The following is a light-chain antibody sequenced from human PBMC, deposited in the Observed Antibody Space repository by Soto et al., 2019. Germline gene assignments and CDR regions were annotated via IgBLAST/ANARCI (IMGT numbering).Light chain of an antibody. J-gene: IGKJ5*01. CDR1: QGISSA. CDR2: DAS. V-gene: IGKV1-13*02. CDR3: QQRSNWCP. Sequence: AIQLTQSPSSLSASVGDRVTITCRASQGISSALAWYQQKPGKAPKLLIYDASSLESGVPSRFSGSGSGTDFTLTISSLELEDFAVYYCQQRSNWCPFGQGTRLEIK.